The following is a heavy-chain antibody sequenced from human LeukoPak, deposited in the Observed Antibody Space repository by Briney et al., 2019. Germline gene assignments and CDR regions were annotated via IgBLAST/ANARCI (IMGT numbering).Heavy chain of an antibody. Sequence: PGGSLRLSCAASGFTFSDYYMSCIRHAPAKGVEGCSCISSSSGYTNYPHSVKVRFTISRDNAKNSLYLQMNGLRAEHTAVYYCARGARSYSSGWSFDYWGQGTLVTVSS. CDR3: ARGARSYSSGWSFDY. CDR2: ISSSSGYT. J-gene: IGHJ4*02. V-gene: IGHV3-11*06. D-gene: IGHD6-19*01. CDR1: GFTFSDYY.